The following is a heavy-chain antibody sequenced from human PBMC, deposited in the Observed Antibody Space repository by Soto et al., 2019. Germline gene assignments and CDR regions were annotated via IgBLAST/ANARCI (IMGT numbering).Heavy chain of an antibody. Sequence: GASVKVSCKASGYTFTSYAMHWVRQAPGQRLERMGWINAGNGNTKYSQKFQGRVTITRDTSASTAYMELSSLRSEDTAVYYCARAPAATVKAQFDPWGQGTLVTVSS. J-gene: IGHJ5*02. D-gene: IGHD4-17*01. CDR3: ARAPAATVKAQFDP. CDR1: GYTFTSYA. CDR2: INAGNGNT. V-gene: IGHV1-3*01.